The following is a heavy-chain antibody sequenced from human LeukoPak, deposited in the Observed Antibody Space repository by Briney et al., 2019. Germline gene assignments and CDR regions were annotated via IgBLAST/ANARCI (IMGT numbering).Heavy chain of an antibody. D-gene: IGHD3-9*01. CDR3: AKDRVGYDILTGYYNYFDY. Sequence: GRSLRLSCAASGFTFSSYGMHWVRQAPGKGLEWVAVISYDGSNKYYADSVKGRFTISRDNSKNTLYLQMNSLRAEDTAVYYCAKDRVGYDILTGYYNYFDYWGQGTLVTVSS. J-gene: IGHJ4*02. CDR2: ISYDGSNK. CDR1: GFTFSSYG. V-gene: IGHV3-30*18.